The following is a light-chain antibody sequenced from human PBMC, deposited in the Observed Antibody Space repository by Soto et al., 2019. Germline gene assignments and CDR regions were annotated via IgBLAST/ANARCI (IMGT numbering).Light chain of an antibody. CDR1: SSDVCGYNY. CDR3: CSYAGSYYV. Sequence: QSVLTQPRSVSGSPGQSVTISCTGTSSDVCGYNYVSWYQQHPGKAPKLMIYDVSKRPSGVPDRFSGSKSGNTASLTISGLQAEDEADYDCCSYAGSYYVFGTGTKLTVL. V-gene: IGLV2-11*01. CDR2: DVS. J-gene: IGLJ1*01.